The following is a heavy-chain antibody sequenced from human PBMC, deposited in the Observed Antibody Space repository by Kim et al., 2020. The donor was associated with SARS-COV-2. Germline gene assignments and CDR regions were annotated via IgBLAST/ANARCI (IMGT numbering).Heavy chain of an antibody. CDR1: GYSFTSYW. D-gene: IGHD1-26*01. CDR2: IDPSDSYT. Sequence: GESLKISCKGSGYSFTSYWISWVRQMPGKGLEWMGRIDPSDSYTNYSPSFQGHVTISADKSISTAYLQWSSLKASDTAMYYCARLALKSGSYFRHYYYGMDVWGQGTTVTVSS. J-gene: IGHJ6*02. CDR3: ARLALKSGSYFRHYYYGMDV. V-gene: IGHV5-10-1*01.